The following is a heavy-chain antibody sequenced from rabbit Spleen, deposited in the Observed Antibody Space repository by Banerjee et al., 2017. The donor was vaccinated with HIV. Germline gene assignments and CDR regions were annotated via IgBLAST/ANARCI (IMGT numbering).Heavy chain of an antibody. V-gene: IGHV1S45*01. CDR3: ARDTSSSFSSYGMDL. J-gene: IGHJ6*01. CDR1: GVSFSYSSY. CDR2: IDIGSSGFT. D-gene: IGHD1-1*01. Sequence: QEQLEESGGDLVKPGASLTLTCTASGVSFSYSSYMCWVRQAPGKGLEWIACIDIGSSGFTYFATWAKGRFTCSKTSSTTVTLQMTRLTAADTATYFCARDTSSSFSSYGMDLWGPGTLVTVS.